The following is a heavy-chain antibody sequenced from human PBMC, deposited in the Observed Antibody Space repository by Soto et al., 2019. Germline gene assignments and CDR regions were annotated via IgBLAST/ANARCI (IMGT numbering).Heavy chain of an antibody. Sequence: GGSLRLSCAASGFTFSDYAMNWVRQAPGKGLEWLSAITATGDNTFYVDSVKGRFTISRDNSMNILYLQMNNVRAEDTALYYCVKLVWGYVGPSPSLAFDYWGRGTLVTVSS. CDR2: ITATGDNT. V-gene: IGHV3-23*01. J-gene: IGHJ4*02. D-gene: IGHD2-21*01. CDR3: VKLVWGYVGPSPSLAFDY. CDR1: GFTFSDYA.